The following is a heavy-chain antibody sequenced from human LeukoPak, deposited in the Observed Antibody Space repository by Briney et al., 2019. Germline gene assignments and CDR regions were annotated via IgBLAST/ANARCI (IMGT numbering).Heavy chain of an antibody. CDR3: ARQAYGSHFDAFDI. V-gene: IGHV5-51*01. J-gene: IGHJ3*02. CDR1: GYSFTRYW. D-gene: IGHD3-22*01. CDR2: IYPDDSET. Sequence: GESLKISFKGSGYSFTRYWIGWVRKMPGKGLAWKGIIYPDDSETNYSPSFQGQVSMSVDKSITTASLQWSSLKASDTAIYYCARQAYGSHFDAFDIWGQGTMVTVSS.